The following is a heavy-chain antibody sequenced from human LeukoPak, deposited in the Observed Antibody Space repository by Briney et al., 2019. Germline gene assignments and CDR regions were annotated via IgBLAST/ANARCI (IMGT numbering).Heavy chain of an antibody. CDR2: MNPNSGNT. Sequence: ASVKVSCKASGYTFTSYDINWVRQATGQGLEWMGWMNPNSGNTGYAQKFQGRVTMTRNTSISTAYMELSSLRSESTAVYYCARGGGTSRYSHFDYWGQGTLVTVSS. CDR3: ARGGGTSRYSHFDY. D-gene: IGHD2-2*01. CDR1: GYTFTSYD. V-gene: IGHV1-8*01. J-gene: IGHJ4*02.